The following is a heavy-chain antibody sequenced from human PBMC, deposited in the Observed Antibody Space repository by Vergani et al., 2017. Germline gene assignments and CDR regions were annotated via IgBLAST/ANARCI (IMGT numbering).Heavy chain of an antibody. CDR3: ARTLMGDFWSGYWSNYYYYYMDV. D-gene: IGHD3-3*01. J-gene: IGHJ6*03. CDR1: GGSISSSSYC. V-gene: IGHV4-39*07. CDR2: IYYSGST. Sequence: QVQLHQWGAGLLKPSETLSLTCAVSGGSISSSSYCWGWIRQPPGEGLEWIGTIYYSGSTNYNPSLKSRVTISVDTSKSQFSLKLSSVTAADTAVYYCARTLMGDFWSGYWSNYYYYYMDVWGQGTTVTVSS.